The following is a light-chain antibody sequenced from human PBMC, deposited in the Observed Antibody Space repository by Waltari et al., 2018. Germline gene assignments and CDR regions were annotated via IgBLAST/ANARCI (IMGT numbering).Light chain of an antibody. Sequence: QSVLTQPPPVSGAPGPRVTIPCTGTTPNIGPGNAESWHQQLPGTVPKLLIFVNSNRPSGVPDRFSGSKSGTSASLVITGLQAEDEADYYCQSYDSSLSGKVFGGGTKLTVL. J-gene: IGLJ2*01. V-gene: IGLV1-40*01. CDR2: VNS. CDR1: TPNIGPGNA. CDR3: QSYDSSLSGKV.